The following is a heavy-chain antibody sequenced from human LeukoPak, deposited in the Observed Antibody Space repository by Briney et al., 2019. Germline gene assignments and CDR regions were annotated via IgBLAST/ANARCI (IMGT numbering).Heavy chain of an antibody. CDR1: GFTFSSYA. Sequence: GGSLRLSCAASGFTFSSYAMSWVRQAPGKGLEWVSAISGSGGSTYYADSVKGRFTISRDNSKNTLYLQMDSLRAEDTAVYYCAKDPSLWFGKSYYYYGMDVWGQGTTVTVSS. D-gene: IGHD3-10*01. J-gene: IGHJ6*02. CDR2: ISGSGGST. CDR3: AKDPSLWFGKSYYYYGMDV. V-gene: IGHV3-23*01.